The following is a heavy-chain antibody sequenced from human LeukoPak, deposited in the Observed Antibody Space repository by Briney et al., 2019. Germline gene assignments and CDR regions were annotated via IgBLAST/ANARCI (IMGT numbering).Heavy chain of an antibody. J-gene: IGHJ3*02. CDR3: ARGNYYDSSGYSAVRHAFDI. Sequence: SETLSLTCTVSGGSISSYYWSWIRQPAGKGLEWIGRIYTSGSTNYNPSLKSRVTMSVDTSKNQFSLKLSSVTAADTAVYYCARGNYYDSSGYSAVRHAFDIWGQGTMVTVSS. D-gene: IGHD3-22*01. V-gene: IGHV4-4*07. CDR2: IYTSGST. CDR1: GGSISSYY.